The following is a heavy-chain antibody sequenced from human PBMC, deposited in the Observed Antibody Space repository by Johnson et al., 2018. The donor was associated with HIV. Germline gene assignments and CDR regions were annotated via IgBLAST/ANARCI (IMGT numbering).Heavy chain of an antibody. CDR3: AKLTIFGVVPPNEGDAFDI. Sequence: VQLVESGGGLVQPGGSLRLSCAASGFTVSSNYMSWVRQAPGKGLEWVSVIYSGGSIYYAASVKGRFSISRDNSKNTLYLQMHSLRAEDTAVYYCAKLTIFGVVPPNEGDAFDIWGQGTMVTVSS. V-gene: IGHV3-66*01. J-gene: IGHJ3*02. D-gene: IGHD3-3*01. CDR1: GFTVSSNY. CDR2: IYSGGSI.